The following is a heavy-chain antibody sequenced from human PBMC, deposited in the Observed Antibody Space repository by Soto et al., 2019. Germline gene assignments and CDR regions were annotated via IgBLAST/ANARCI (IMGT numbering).Heavy chain of an antibody. D-gene: IGHD3-10*01. CDR2: ISSSSSYI. CDR1: GFTFSSYS. CDR3: ARDPLMDCYGSGSYRNWFDP. J-gene: IGHJ5*02. Sequence: TGGSLRLSCAASGFTFSSYSMNWVRQAPGKGLEWVSSISSSSSYIYYADSVKGRFTISRDNAKNSLYLQMNSLRAEDTAVYYCARDPLMDCYGSGSYRNWFDPWGQGTLVTVSS. V-gene: IGHV3-21*01.